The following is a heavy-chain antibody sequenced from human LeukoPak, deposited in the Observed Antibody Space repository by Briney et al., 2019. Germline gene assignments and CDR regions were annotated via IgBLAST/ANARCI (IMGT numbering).Heavy chain of an antibody. CDR2: ISGSGGST. CDR1: EFTFSSYG. Sequence: GGSLRLSCAASEFTFSSYGMHWVRQAPGKGLEWVSAISGSGGSTYYADSVKGRFTISRDNSKNTLYLQMNSLRAEDTAVYYCAKESLLWFGELSLWGQGTLVTVSS. D-gene: IGHD3-10*01. CDR3: AKESLLWFGELSL. J-gene: IGHJ4*02. V-gene: IGHV3-23*01.